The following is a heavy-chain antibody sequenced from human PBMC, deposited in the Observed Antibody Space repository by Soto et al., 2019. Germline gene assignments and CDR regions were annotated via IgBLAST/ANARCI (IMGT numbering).Heavy chain of an antibody. D-gene: IGHD2-21*02. CDR1: GFTFSSYG. Sequence: PGWSLRLSCAVSGFTFSSYGMHWFRQAAGKGLEWVAAISHDGSNKYYADSVKGRFTISRDNSKNTLSLQLSSLRSEDTAVYYCAKLRGLCGDCSVNGFAPWCQRTLVTV. CDR3: AKLRGLCGDCSVNGFAP. V-gene: IGHV3-30*18. CDR2: ISHDGSNK. J-gene: IGHJ5*02.